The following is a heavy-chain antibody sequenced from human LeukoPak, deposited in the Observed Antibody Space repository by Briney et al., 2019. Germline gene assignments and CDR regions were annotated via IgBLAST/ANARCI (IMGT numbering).Heavy chain of an antibody. J-gene: IGHJ3*02. D-gene: IGHD6-19*01. Sequence: ASVKVSCKASGYTFTNFGISWVRQAPGQGPEWMGWISTYNGNTNYAQKVQGRVTMTTDTSTSTAYMELRSLRSDDTAVHYCARAGGWAREDYKADAFDIWGQGTMVTVSS. V-gene: IGHV1-18*01. CDR2: ISTYNGNT. CDR3: ARAGGWAREDYKADAFDI. CDR1: GYTFTNFG.